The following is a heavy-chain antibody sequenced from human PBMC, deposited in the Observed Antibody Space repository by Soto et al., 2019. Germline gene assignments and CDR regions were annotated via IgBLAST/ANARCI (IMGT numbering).Heavy chain of an antibody. CDR3: ARALGYSYGYYFDY. CDR1: GGSISSYY. CDR2: IYYSGST. Sequence: SETLSLTCTVSGGSISSYYWSWIRQPPGKGLEWIGYIYYSGSTTYNPSLKSRVTISVDTSKNQFSLKLSSVTAADTAVYYCARALGYSYGYYFDYWGQGTLVTVSS. V-gene: IGHV4-59*08. J-gene: IGHJ4*02. D-gene: IGHD5-18*01.